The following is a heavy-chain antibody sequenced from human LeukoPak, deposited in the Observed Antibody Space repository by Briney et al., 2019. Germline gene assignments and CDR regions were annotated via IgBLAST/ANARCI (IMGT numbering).Heavy chain of an antibody. Sequence: ASVKVSCKASGYTFTSYDINWVRQATGQGLEWMGWMNPNSGNTGYAQKFQGRVTMTRNTSISTAYMELSSLRSEDTAVYYCARDSSTSSGGENYYYGMDVWGQGTTVTVSS. CDR3: ARDSSTSSGGENYYYGMDV. V-gene: IGHV1-8*01. J-gene: IGHJ6*02. D-gene: IGHD2-2*01. CDR1: GYTFTSYD. CDR2: MNPNSGNT.